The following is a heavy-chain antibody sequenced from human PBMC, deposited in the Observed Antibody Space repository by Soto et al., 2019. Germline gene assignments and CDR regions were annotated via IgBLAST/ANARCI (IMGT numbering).Heavy chain of an antibody. D-gene: IGHD4-17*01. J-gene: IGHJ5*02. CDR3: AKDYLDDFGDYAILGS. CDR2: ISYDGTNK. CDR1: GFTFRTIG. V-gene: IGHV3-30*18. Sequence: QVQLVESGRGVVQPGRSLRLSCAASGFTFRTIGMHWVRQTPGKGLEWVAVISYDGTNKYYADTVKGRFTISRDNSKNMLYLQMNSLRVEDTAVYYCAKDYLDDFGDYAILGSWGQGTLVTVSS.